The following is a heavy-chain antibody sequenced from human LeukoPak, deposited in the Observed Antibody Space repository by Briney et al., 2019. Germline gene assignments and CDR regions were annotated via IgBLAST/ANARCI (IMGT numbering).Heavy chain of an antibody. V-gene: IGHV4-39*07. D-gene: IGHD4-17*01. CDR1: GGSISSSSYY. J-gene: IGHJ4*02. CDR3: ARAGDYGDPYYFDY. CDR2: IYYSGST. Sequence: PSETLSLTCTVSGGSISSSSYYWGWIRQPPGKGLEWIGSIYYSGSTYYNPSLKSRVTISVDTSKNQFSLKLSSVTATDTAVYYCARAGDYGDPYYFDYWGQGTLVTVSS.